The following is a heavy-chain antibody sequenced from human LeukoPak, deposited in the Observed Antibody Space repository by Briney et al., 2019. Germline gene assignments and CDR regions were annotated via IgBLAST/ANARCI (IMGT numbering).Heavy chain of an antibody. CDR3: VRAAKCSGGGCDSKYYVYYFDC. J-gene: IGHJ4*02. D-gene: IGHD3-16*01. Sequence: SSVKDSFKASGYIYGNNHINWVRQATGQAREWMGWMNPISGNTGFAQKFQGRVTITSDTSISTAYMEVSSLRADDTAVYFCVRAAKCSGGGCDSKYYVYYFDCWGQGTLVTVSS. CDR1: GYIYGNNH. CDR2: MNPISGNT. V-gene: IGHV1-8*03.